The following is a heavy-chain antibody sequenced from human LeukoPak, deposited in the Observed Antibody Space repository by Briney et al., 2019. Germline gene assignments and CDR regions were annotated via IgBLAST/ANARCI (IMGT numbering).Heavy chain of an antibody. CDR1: GGSISSYY. CDR3: ARGHSSGWYVVY. V-gene: IGHV4-4*07. D-gene: IGHD6-19*01. Sequence: SEALSLTCTVSGGSISSYYWCWIRQPAGKGLEWIGRIYTSGSTNYNPSLKSRVTMSVDTSKNQFSLKLSSVTAADTAVYYCARGHSSGWYVVYWGQGTLVTVSS. J-gene: IGHJ4*02. CDR2: IYTSGST.